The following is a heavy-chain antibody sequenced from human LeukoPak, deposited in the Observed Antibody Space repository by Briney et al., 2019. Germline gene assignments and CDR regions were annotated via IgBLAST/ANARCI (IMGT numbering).Heavy chain of an antibody. Sequence: GGSLRLSCAASGFTFSDYSMTWVRQAPGKGLEWVSSISSSARSQYYPDSLKGRISISRDNAKNSLYLQMNSLRPEDTAVYYCARLNEGLQLWFYAFDIWGQGTMVTVSS. CDR3: ARLNEGLQLWFYAFDI. J-gene: IGHJ3*02. D-gene: IGHD5-18*01. V-gene: IGHV3-21*01. CDR2: ISSSARSQ. CDR1: GFTFSDYS.